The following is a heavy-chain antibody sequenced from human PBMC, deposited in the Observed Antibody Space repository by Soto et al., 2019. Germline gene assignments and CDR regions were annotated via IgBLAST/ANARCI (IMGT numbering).Heavy chain of an antibody. D-gene: IGHD1-26*01. CDR1: GYSISSSNW. Sequence: QVQLQESGPGLVKPSDTLSLTCAVSGYSISSSNWWGWIRQPPGKGLEWIGYIYYRGSTSYNPSLQCRVTMSVDTSKNQFSLKPSSVTAVDTAVYYCAAGGIVGATTADYWGQGTLVTVSS. J-gene: IGHJ4*02. CDR3: AAGGIVGATTADY. V-gene: IGHV4-28*01. CDR2: IYYRGST.